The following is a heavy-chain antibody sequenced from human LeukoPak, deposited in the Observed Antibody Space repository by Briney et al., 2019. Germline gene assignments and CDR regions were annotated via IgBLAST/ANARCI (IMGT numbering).Heavy chain of an antibody. Sequence: SGGSLRLSCAASGFTFSSYSMNWVRQAPGKGLEWVSSISSSSSYIYYADSVKGRFTISRDNAKNSLYLQMNSLRAEDTAVYCCARDNVATFDYWGQGTLVTVSS. CDR2: ISSSSSYI. J-gene: IGHJ4*02. V-gene: IGHV3-21*01. D-gene: IGHD5-12*01. CDR3: ARDNVATFDY. CDR1: GFTFSSYS.